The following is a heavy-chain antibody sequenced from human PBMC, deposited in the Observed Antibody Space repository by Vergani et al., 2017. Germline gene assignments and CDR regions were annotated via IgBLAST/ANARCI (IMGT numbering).Heavy chain of an antibody. CDR3: ARDRQYSGYDPDAFDI. CDR1: GYTFTSYY. D-gene: IGHD5-12*01. V-gene: IGHV1-46*01. Sequence: QVQLVQSGAEVKKPGASVKVSCKASGYTFTSYYMHWVRQAPGQGLEWMGIINPSGGSTSYAQKFQGRVTMTRDTSTITVYRELSSLRSEDTAVYYCARDRQYSGYDPDAFDIWGQGTMVTVSS. CDR2: INPSGGST. J-gene: IGHJ3*02.